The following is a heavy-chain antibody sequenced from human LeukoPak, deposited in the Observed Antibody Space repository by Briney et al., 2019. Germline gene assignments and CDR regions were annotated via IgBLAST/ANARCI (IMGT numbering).Heavy chain of an antibody. CDR1: GFTFSSYS. V-gene: IGHV3-48*01. J-gene: IGHJ4*02. D-gene: IGHD3-16*01. CDR3: ARDRRGIAFDY. Sequence: GGSLRLSCAASGFTFSSYSMNWVRQAPGKGLEWVSYISSSSTIYYADSVKGRFTISRDNAKNSLYLQMNSLRAEDTAVYYCARDRRGIAFDYWGQGTLVTVSS. CDR2: ISSSSTI.